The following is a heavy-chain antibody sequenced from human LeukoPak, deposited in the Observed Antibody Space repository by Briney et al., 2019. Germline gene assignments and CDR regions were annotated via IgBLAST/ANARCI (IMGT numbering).Heavy chain of an antibody. D-gene: IGHD1-26*01. CDR3: ARGSYSVDY. Sequence: SETLSLTCTVSGGSISSYYWSSIRQPPGKGLEWIGYIYYSGSTNYNPSLKSRVTISVDRSKNQFSLKLSSVTAADTAVYYCARGSYSVDYWGQGTLVTVSS. V-gene: IGHV4-59*01. J-gene: IGHJ4*02. CDR2: IYYSGST. CDR1: GGSISSYY.